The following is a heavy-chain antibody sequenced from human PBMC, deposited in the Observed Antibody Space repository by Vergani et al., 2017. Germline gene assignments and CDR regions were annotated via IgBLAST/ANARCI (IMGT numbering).Heavy chain of an antibody. CDR3: AREGEGSSGWYDYDYYYGMDV. CDR1: GGSISSGGYS. CDR2: IYHSGST. J-gene: IGHJ6*02. Sequence: QLQLQESGSGLVKPSQTLSLTCAVSGGSISSGGYSWSWIRQPPGKGLEWIGYIYHSGSTYYNPSLKSRVTISVDRSKNQFSLKLSSVTAADTAVYYCAREGEGSSGWYDYDYYYGMDVWGQGTTVTVSS. D-gene: IGHD6-19*01. V-gene: IGHV4-30-2*01.